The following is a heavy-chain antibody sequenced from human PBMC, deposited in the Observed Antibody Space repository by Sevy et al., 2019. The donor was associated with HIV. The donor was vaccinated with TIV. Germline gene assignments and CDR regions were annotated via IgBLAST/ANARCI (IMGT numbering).Heavy chain of an antibody. Sequence: GGSLRLSCAASAFTFSNAWMSWVRQAPGKGLEWVGRIKSKTDGGTTDYAAPVKGRFTISRDDSKNTLYLQMNSLKTEDTAVYYCTTVSVYSYGSSGDYWGQGTLVTVSS. CDR2: IKSKTDGGTT. D-gene: IGHD5-18*01. J-gene: IGHJ4*02. V-gene: IGHV3-15*01. CDR1: AFTFSNAW. CDR3: TTVSVYSYGSSGDY.